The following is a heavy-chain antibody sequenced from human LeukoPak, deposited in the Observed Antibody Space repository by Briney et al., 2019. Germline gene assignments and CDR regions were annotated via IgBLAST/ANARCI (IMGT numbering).Heavy chain of an antibody. V-gene: IGHV3-21*01. CDR3: ARDGLEDIVVVPAAKYYYYMDV. CDR1: GFTFSSYS. J-gene: IGHJ6*03. CDR2: ISSSSSYI. Sequence: GGSLRLSCAASGFTFSSYSMNWVRQAPGKGLEWVSSISSSSSYIYYADSVKGRFTISRDNAKNSLYLRMNSLRAEDTAVYYCARDGLEDIVVVPAAKYYYYMDVWGKGTTVTVSS. D-gene: IGHD2-2*01.